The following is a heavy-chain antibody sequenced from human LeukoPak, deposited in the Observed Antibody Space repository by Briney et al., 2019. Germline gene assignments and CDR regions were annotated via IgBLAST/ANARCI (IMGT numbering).Heavy chain of an antibody. J-gene: IGHJ5*02. Sequence: GGSLRLSCAASGFTFSSYAMSWVRQAPGKGLEWVSAISGSGGSTYYADSVKGRFTISRDNSKNTLYLQMNSLRAEDTAVYYCAKDGVNPDIVVVPAEGFDPWGQGTLVTVSS. CDR3: AKDGVNPDIVVVPAEGFDP. D-gene: IGHD2-2*01. CDR2: ISGSGGST. CDR1: GFTFSSYA. V-gene: IGHV3-23*01.